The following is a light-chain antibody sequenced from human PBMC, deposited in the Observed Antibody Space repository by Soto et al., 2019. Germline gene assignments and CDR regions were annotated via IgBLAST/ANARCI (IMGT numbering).Light chain of an antibody. CDR2: AVS. CDR3: CSYAGYYTLV. Sequence: QSALTQPRSVSGSPGQSVTTSCTGTSSDVGGYNYVSWYQQHPGKAPKLIIYAVSGRPSGVPDRFSGSKSGNTASLTISGLQADDEADYYCCSYAGYYTLVFGGGTKVTVL. J-gene: IGLJ2*01. V-gene: IGLV2-11*01. CDR1: SSDVGGYNY.